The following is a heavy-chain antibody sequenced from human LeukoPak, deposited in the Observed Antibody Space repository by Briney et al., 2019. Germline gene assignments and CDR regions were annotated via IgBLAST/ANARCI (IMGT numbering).Heavy chain of an antibody. Sequence: SVKVSCKASGGTFSSYAISWVRQAPGQGLEGMGGIIPIFGTANYAQKFQGRVTITTDESTSTAYMELSSLRSEDTAVYYCAREGGNSVVAQHRWAFDIWGQGTMVTVSS. J-gene: IGHJ3*02. CDR1: GGTFSSYA. D-gene: IGHD4-23*01. V-gene: IGHV1-69*05. CDR3: AREGGNSVVAQHRWAFDI. CDR2: IIPIFGTA.